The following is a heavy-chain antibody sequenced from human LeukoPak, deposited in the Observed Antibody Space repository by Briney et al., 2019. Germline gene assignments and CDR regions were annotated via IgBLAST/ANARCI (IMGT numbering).Heavy chain of an antibody. CDR2: IYSGGST. V-gene: IGHV3-66*01. Sequence: PGGSLRLSCAASGFTLSSNYMSWGRQAPGEGLEWGSVIYSGGSTYYADSVKGRFTISRDNSKNTLYLQMNSLRAENTAVYYCARERWSYDAFDIWGQGTMVTVSS. J-gene: IGHJ3*02. CDR1: GFTLSSNY. D-gene: IGHD2-15*01. CDR3: ARERWSYDAFDI.